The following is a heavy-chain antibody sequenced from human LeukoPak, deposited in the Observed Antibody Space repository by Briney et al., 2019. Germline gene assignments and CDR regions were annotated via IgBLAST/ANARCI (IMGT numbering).Heavy chain of an antibody. CDR2: ITGSGDTT. J-gene: IGHJ4*02. D-gene: IGHD3-9*01. V-gene: IGHV3-23*01. CDR1: GFIFRNYA. Sequence: GGSLRLSCAASGFIFRNYAMSWVRQAPGKGPEWVSAITGSGDTTYYADSVKGRFTISRDNSKNTLYVEMNTLRAEDTAVYYCAKWGDYDILTGYYVSDFWGQGTLVTVSS. CDR3: AKWGDYDILTGYYVSDF.